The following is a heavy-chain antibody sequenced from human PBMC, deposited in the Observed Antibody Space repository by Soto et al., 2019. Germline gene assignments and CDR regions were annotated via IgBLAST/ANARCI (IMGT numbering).Heavy chain of an antibody. CDR1: GGTFSSYT. V-gene: IGHV1-69*02. D-gene: IGHD3-22*01. CDR3: AITYYYDSSGPKEAFDI. J-gene: IGHJ3*02. CDR2: IIPILGIA. Sequence: SVKVSCKASGGTFSSYTISWVRQAPGQGLEWMGRIIPILGIANYAQKFQGRVTITADKSTSTAYMELSSLRSEDTAVYYCAITYYYDSSGPKEAFDIWGQGTMVTVSS.